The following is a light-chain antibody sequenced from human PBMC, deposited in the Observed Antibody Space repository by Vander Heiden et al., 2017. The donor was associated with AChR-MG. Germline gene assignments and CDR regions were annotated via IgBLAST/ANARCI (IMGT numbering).Light chain of an antibody. CDR3: AAWDDSLSGHVV. J-gene: IGLJ2*01. CDR1: SPNIGRPS. Sequence: QSVLIQPPSASGTPGQRAPRPCSGSSPNIGRPSVPWYTQFPGTTPKLLIYSGNQRPSGVPDRFSGSKSGTSASLAISGLRSEDEAAYFCAAWDDSLSGHVVFGRGTKLTVL. V-gene: IGLV1-47*01. CDR2: SGN.